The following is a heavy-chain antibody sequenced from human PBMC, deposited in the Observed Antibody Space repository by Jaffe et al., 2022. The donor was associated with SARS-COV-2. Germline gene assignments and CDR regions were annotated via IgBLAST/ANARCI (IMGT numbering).Heavy chain of an antibody. CDR1: GFTFSAYA. CDR3: TKDQKANVAAGGTRFDP. Sequence: EVQLVESGGALVQPGGSLRLSCAASGFTFSAYAMTWVRQTPGKGMEWVSVISNSGGTTYYADSVKGRFTVSRDNSRSTLYLQMNSLRADDTARYYCTKDQKANVAAGGTRFDPWGQGTLVTVSS. D-gene: IGHD6-13*01. J-gene: IGHJ5*02. CDR2: ISNSGGTT. V-gene: IGHV3-23*04.